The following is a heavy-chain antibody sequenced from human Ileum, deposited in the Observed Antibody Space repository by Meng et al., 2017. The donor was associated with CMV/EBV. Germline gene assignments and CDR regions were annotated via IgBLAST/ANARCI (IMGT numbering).Heavy chain of an antibody. CDR2: ISGSGGST. D-gene: IGHD6-13*01. Sequence: CAASGFNFSSYAMSWVRQAPGKGLEWVSAISGSGGSTYYADSVKGRFTISRDNSKNTLYLQMNSLRAEDTAVYYCAKISLSSWYYFDYWGQGTLVTVSS. CDR3: AKISLSSWYYFDY. CDR1: GFNFSSYA. J-gene: IGHJ4*02. V-gene: IGHV3-23*01.